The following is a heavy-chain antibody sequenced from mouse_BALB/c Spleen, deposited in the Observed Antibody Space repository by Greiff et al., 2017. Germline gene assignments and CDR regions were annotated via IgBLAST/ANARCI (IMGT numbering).Heavy chain of an antibody. Sequence: VQLQQSGPELVKPGASVKMSCKASGYTFTSYVMHWVKQKPGQGLEWIGYINPYNGDTFYNQKFKGKATLTVDKSSSTAHMELLSLTSEDSAVYYCGRGGANWDEYFDYWGQGTTLTVSA. D-gene: IGHD4-1*01. CDR3: GRGGANWDEYFDY. J-gene: IGHJ2*01. CDR1: GYTFTSYV. V-gene: IGHV1-37*01. CDR2: INPYNGDT.